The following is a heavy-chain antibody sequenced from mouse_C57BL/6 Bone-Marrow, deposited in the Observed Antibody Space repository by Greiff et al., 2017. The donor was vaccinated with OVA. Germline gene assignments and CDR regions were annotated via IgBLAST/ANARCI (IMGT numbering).Heavy chain of an antibody. V-gene: IGHV5-9-1*02. D-gene: IGHD2-12*01. CDR1: GFTFSSYA. CDR3: TRDGSALRPLAY. J-gene: IGHJ3*01. Sequence: EVKLQESGEGLVKPGGSLKLSCAASGFTFSSYAMSWVRQTPEKRLEWVAYISSGGDYIYYADTVKGRFTISRDNARNTLYLQMSSLKSEDTAMYYCTRDGSALRPLAYWGQGTLVTVSA. CDR2: ISSGGDYI.